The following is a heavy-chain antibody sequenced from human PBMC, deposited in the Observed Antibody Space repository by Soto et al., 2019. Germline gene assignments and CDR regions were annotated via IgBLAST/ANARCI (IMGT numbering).Heavy chain of an antibody. V-gene: IGHV3-30-3*01. J-gene: IGHJ4*02. Sequence: QVQLVQSGAEVKKPGSSVKVSCKASGGTFSSYAISWVRQAPGKGLEWVAVISYDGSNKYYADSVKGRFTISRDNSKNTLYLQMNSLRAEDTAVYYCARVGFGVVYGYFDYWGQGTLVTVSS. CDR3: ARVGFGVVYGYFDY. CDR2: ISYDGSNK. D-gene: IGHD3-3*01. CDR1: GGTFSSYA.